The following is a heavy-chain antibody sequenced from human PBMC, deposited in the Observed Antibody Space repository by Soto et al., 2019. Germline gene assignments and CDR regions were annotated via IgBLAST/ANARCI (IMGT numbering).Heavy chain of an antibody. CDR2: IIPIFGTA. D-gene: IGHD2-21*02. CDR1: GGTFSSYA. J-gene: IGHJ4*02. Sequence: SVKVSCKASGGTFSSYAISWVRQAPGQGLEWMGGIIPIFGTANYAQKFQGRVTITADESTSTAYMELSSLRSEDTAVYYCACYNRPFIVVVTAMLFDYWGQGTLVTVPS. CDR3: ACYNRPFIVVVTAMLFDY. V-gene: IGHV1-69*13.